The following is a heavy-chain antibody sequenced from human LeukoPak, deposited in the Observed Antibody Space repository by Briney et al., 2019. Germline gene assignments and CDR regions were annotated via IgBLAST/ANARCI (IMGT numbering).Heavy chain of an antibody. CDR2: ISSSGDDT. CDR3: AKGQTWASVYFDS. V-gene: IGHV3-23*01. J-gene: IGHJ4*02. D-gene: IGHD7-27*01. Sequence: GGSLTLSCAASGFTFSSYAVSWVRQAPGKGLEYISAISSSGDDTLYADSVKGRFTISRDNFKNTLYLQMNSLRAEDTAVYYCAKGQTWASVYFDSWGQGTLVTVSS. CDR1: GFTFSSYA.